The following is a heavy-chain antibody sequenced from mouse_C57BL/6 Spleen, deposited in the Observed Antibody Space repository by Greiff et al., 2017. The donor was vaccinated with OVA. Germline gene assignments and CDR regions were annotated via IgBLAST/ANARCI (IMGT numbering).Heavy chain of an antibody. CDR3: ARDNGSSYRYFDD. CDR2: ISDGGSYT. D-gene: IGHD1-1*01. V-gene: IGHV5-4*01. CDR1: GFTFSSYA. J-gene: IGHJ2*01. Sequence: EVQRVESGGGLVKPGGSLKLSCAASGFTFSSYAMSWVRQTPEKRLEWVATISDGGSYTYYPDNVKGRFTISRDNAKNNLYLQMSHLKSEDTAMYYCARDNGSSYRYFDDWGQGTTLTVSS.